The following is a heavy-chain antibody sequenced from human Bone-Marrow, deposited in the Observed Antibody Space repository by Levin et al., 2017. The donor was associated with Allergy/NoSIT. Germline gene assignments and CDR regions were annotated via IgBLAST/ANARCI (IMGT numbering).Heavy chain of an antibody. J-gene: IGHJ6*02. V-gene: IGHV3-13*01. CDR2: IGKAGDT. Sequence: GESLKISCAGSGFTLSKFDMHWVRQAPGKGLEWVSGIGKAGDTHYADSMEGRFTISREDAENSLYLQMNSLRSGDTAVYFCARGGWSGYYSLGVWGQGTPVTVS. CDR1: GFTLSKFD. D-gene: IGHD3-3*01. CDR3: ARGGWSGYYSLGV.